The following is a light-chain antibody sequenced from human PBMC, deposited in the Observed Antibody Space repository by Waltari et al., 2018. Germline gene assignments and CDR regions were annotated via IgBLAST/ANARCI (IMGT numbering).Light chain of an antibody. CDR2: GAS. CDR3: QQYGSSIPFT. J-gene: IGKJ3*01. V-gene: IGKV3-20*01. CDR1: QSVTASQ. Sequence: EIVLTQSPGTMSLSPGHRATLSCRASQSVTASQVAWYQQKPGQAPRLLIYGASTRATGTPDRFSGTGSGTDFILTISGLEPEDFAVYFCQQYGSSIPFTFGPGTKV.